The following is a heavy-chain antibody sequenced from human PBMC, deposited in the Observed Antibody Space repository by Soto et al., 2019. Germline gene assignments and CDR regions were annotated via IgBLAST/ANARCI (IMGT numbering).Heavy chain of an antibody. CDR3: ARSMETNYFYCMDV. CDR2: IIPMFGKP. CDR1: GGTFRSYA. D-gene: IGHD2-8*01. Sequence: QVQLVQSGAEVREPGSSVKVSCEASGGTFRSYAINWVRQAPGQGLEWMGGIIPMFGKPNYAEKFLDRVTISADESTRTAYMEVTRLKSEDTAVYYCARSMETNYFYCMDVWGLGTTVTVSS. V-gene: IGHV1-69*01. J-gene: IGHJ6*02.